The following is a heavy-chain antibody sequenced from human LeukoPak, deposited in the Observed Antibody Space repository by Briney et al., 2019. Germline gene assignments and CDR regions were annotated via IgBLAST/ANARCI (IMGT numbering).Heavy chain of an antibody. J-gene: IGHJ3*02. Sequence: ASVKVSCKASGYTFTSYYMHWVRQAPGQGLEWMGIINPSGGSTSYAQKFQGRVTMTRDTSTSTVYMELSSLSSEDTAVYYCARGLYYYDSSVGAFDIWGQGTMVTVSS. CDR1: GYTFTSYY. V-gene: IGHV1-46*01. CDR2: INPSGGST. D-gene: IGHD3-22*01. CDR3: ARGLYYYDSSVGAFDI.